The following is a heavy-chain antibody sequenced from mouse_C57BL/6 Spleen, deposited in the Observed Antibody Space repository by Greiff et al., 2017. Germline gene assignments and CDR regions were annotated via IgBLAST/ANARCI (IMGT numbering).Heavy chain of an antibody. CDR3: ARHKTTVDWFAY. Sequence: EVQLVESGGDLVKPGGSLKLSCAASGFTFSSYGMSWVRQTPDKRLEWVATISSGGSYTYYPDSVKGRFTISRDNAKNTLYLQMSSLKSEDTAMYYCARHKTTVDWFAYWGQGTLVTVSA. V-gene: IGHV5-6*01. CDR2: ISSGGSYT. CDR1: GFTFSSYG. J-gene: IGHJ3*01. D-gene: IGHD1-1*01.